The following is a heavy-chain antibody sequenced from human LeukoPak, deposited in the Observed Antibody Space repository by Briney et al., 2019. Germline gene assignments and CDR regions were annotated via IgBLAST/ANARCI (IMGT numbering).Heavy chain of an antibody. Sequence: QPGGSLRLSCAASGFTFSSYAMNWVRQAPGKGLEWVAVISYDGSNKYYADSVKGRFTISRDNSKNTLYLQMNSLRAEDTAVYYCARDWGIVGASSFDYWGQGTLVTVSS. CDR1: GFTFSSYA. D-gene: IGHD1-26*01. J-gene: IGHJ4*02. CDR2: ISYDGSNK. CDR3: ARDWGIVGASSFDY. V-gene: IGHV3-30-3*01.